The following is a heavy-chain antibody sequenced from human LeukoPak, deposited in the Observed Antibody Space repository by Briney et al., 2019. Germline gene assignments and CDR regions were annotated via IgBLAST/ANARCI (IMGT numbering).Heavy chain of an antibody. CDR1: GFTVSSNY. CDR3: ARGGIRYYYYGMDV. D-gene: IGHD1-26*01. V-gene: IGHV3-53*01. CDR2: IYSGGST. J-gene: IGHJ6*02. Sequence: GGSLRLSCAASGFTVSSNYMSWVRQAPGKGLEWVSVIYSGGSTYYADSVKGRFIISRDNSKNTLYLQMNSLRAEDTAVYYCARGGIRYYYYGMDVWGQGTTVTVSS.